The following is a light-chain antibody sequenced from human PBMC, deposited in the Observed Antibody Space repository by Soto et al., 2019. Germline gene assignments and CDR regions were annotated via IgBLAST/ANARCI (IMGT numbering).Light chain of an antibody. J-gene: IGKJ5*01. CDR2: AAS. CDR3: QQYDNSTIT. V-gene: IGKV3-11*01. CDR1: QSVSSY. Sequence: EIVLTQSPATLSLSPGERATLSCRASQSVSSYLAWYQQKPGQAPRLLIYAASMRATGIPARFSGSGSGTDFNLTISRLETEDFAVYYCQQYDNSTITFGQGTRLEIK.